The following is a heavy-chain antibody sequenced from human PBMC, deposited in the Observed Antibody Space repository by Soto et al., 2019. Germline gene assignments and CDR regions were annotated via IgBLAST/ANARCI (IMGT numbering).Heavy chain of an antibody. J-gene: IGHJ5*02. V-gene: IGHV3-23*01. CDR1: GGTCGGFA. CDR2: ISGRGGST. Sequence: RLRWGASGGTCGGFAVSWVRQAPGKGLEWVSAISGRGGSTYYADSVKGRFTISRDDSKNTLYLQMNSLKTEDTAVYYCTTVASGSPVATIHNWFGTSGQRTLLTVSS. CDR3: TTVASGSPVATIHNWFGT. D-gene: IGHD5-12*01.